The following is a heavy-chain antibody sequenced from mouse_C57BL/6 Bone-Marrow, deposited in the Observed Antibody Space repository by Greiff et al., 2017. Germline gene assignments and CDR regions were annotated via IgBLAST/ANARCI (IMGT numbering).Heavy chain of an antibody. J-gene: IGHJ1*03. Sequence: VQLVESGPELVKPGASVKISCKASGYAFSSSWMNWVKQRPGKGLEWIGRIYPGDGDTNYNGKFKGKATLTADKSSSTAYMQLSSLTSEDSAVYFCARWPTVVATPYWYFDVWGTGTTVTVSS. V-gene: IGHV1-82*01. CDR3: ARWPTVVATPYWYFDV. CDR1: GYAFSSSW. CDR2: IYPGDGDT. D-gene: IGHD1-1*01.